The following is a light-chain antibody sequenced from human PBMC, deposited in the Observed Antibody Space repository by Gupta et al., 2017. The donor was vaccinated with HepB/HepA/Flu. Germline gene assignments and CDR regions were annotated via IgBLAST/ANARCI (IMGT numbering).Light chain of an antibody. CDR3: RQDDNYPRT. Sequence: AIQSTHSPSSRSASVGARVTITCRPSQEIRRGLCWYQQKPGKAPNLLIYAASTLQSAVSSRFSGSGSGTDFTLTISSLQPEDSATYYCRQDDNYPRTFGQGTKVEIK. J-gene: IGKJ1*01. CDR1: QEIRRG. CDR2: AAS. V-gene: IGKV1-6*01.